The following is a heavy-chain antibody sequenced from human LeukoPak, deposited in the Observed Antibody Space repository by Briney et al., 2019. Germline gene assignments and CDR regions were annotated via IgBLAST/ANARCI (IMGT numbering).Heavy chain of an antibody. J-gene: IGHJ4*02. D-gene: IGHD4-23*01. Sequence: PSGTLSLTCAVSGDSVSSSTYYWDWIRQPPGKGLEWIGNICYSVSTYYNPSLRSRVTMSVDTSKNQFSLRLSSVTAADTAVYYCATYPYGGDYGSYCFDYWGQGTLVTVSS. CDR1: GDSVSSSTYY. CDR2: ICYSVST. CDR3: ATYPYGGDYGSYCFDY. V-gene: IGHV4-39*01.